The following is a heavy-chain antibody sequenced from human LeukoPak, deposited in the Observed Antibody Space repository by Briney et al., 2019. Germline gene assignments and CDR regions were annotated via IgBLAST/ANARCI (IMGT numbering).Heavy chain of an antibody. CDR1: GGSISSSSKY. J-gene: IGHJ5*02. V-gene: IGHV4-39*01. CDR3: TRSSAAAGPTHNWFGP. Sequence: SETLSLTCSVSGGSISSSSKYWGWIRQPPGKGLEWIGSIYYSGDTYYNPSLRSRVTISVDTSKNQFSLKLTSVTAADTAVYYCTRSSAAAGPTHNWFGPWGQGTLVTVPS. CDR2: IYYSGDT. D-gene: IGHD6-13*01.